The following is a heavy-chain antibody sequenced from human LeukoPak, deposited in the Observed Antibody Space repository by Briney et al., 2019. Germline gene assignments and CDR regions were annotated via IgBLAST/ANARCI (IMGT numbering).Heavy chain of an antibody. CDR3: ARLNRGLAAAGNRDAFDI. J-gene: IGHJ3*02. V-gene: IGHV4-39*01. CDR2: FSDFGT. Sequence: SETLSLTCTVSGDSINSYAYSWGWIRQPPGKGLEWIGYFSDFGTFYNPSLKSRVSISDDTSTKQFSLKLSSVTAADTAVYYCARLNRGLAAAGNRDAFDIWGQGTMVTVSS. CDR1: GDSINSYAYS. D-gene: IGHD6-13*01.